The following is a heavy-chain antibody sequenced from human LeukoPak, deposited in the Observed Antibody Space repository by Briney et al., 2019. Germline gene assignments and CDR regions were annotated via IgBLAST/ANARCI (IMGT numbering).Heavy chain of an antibody. CDR3: AEDRQWLVPMM. V-gene: IGHV3-21*01. Sequence: GGSLRLSCAASGFTFTNYWMSWVRQAPGKGLEWVSSISSSSSYIYYADSVKGRFTISRDNAKNSLYLQMNSLRAEDTAVYYCAEDRQWLVPMMWGQGTLVTVSS. CDR1: GFTFTNYW. J-gene: IGHJ4*02. CDR2: ISSSSSYI. D-gene: IGHD6-19*01.